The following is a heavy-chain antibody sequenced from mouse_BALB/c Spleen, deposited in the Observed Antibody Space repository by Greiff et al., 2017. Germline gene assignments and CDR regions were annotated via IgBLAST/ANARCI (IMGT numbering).Heavy chain of an antibody. Sequence: QVQLQQSGAELMKPGASVKISCRATGYTFSSYWIEWVKQRPGHGLEWIGEILPGSGSTNYNEKFKGKATFTADTSSNTAYMQLSSLTSEDSAVYYCARCGNYYAMDYWGQGTSVTVSS. V-gene: IGHV1-9*01. CDR3: ARCGNYYAMDY. D-gene: IGHD2-1*01. CDR2: ILPGSGST. J-gene: IGHJ4*01. CDR1: GYTFSSYW.